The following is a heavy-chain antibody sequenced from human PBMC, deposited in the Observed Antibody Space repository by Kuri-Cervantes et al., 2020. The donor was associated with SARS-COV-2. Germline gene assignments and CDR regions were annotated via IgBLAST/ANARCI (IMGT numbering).Heavy chain of an antibody. D-gene: IGHD1-7*01. CDR1: GGSISSSSYY. CDR3: ARGVPIGLITGTTWFDP. V-gene: IGHV4-39*07. J-gene: IGHJ5*02. Sequence: SETLSLTCTVSGGSISSSSYYWGWIRQPPGKGLEWIGEINHSGSTNYNPSLKSRVTISVDTSKNQFSLKLSSVTAADTAVYYCARGVPIGLITGTTWFDPWGQGTLVTVSS. CDR2: INHSGST.